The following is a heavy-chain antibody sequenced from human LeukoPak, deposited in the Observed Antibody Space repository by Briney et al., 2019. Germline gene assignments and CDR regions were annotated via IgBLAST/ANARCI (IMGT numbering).Heavy chain of an antibody. V-gene: IGHV1-2*02. CDR3: ARVLRRDGYNRYFDY. J-gene: IGHJ4*02. CDR2: INPNSGVT. D-gene: IGHD5-24*01. CDR1: GGTFSSYA. Sequence: GASVKVSCKASGGTFSSYAISWVRQAPGQGLEWMGWINPNSGVTNYAQKFQGRVTMTRDTPITTAFMELSRLRSDDTAVYYCARVLRRDGYNRYFDYWGQGTLVTVSS.